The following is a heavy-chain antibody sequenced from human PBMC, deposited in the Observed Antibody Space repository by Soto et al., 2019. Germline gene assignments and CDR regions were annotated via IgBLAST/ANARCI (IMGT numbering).Heavy chain of an antibody. CDR2: ISSSSSYI. CDR3: AREGRIVGASEVLDY. Sequence: PGGSLRLSCAASGFTFSSYSMNWVRQAPGKGLEWVSSISSSSSYIYYADSVKGRFTISRDNAKNPLYLQMNSLRAEDTAVYYCAREGRIVGASEVLDYWGQGTLVTVSS. D-gene: IGHD1-26*01. V-gene: IGHV3-21*01. J-gene: IGHJ4*02. CDR1: GFTFSSYS.